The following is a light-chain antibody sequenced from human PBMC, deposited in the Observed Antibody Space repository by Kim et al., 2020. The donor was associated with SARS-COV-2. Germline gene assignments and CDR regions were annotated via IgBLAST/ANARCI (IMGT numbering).Light chain of an antibody. CDR3: QQYGSSPLT. CDR2: GAS. J-gene: IGKJ4*01. V-gene: IGKV3-20*01. Sequence: APGERVTLSCRASHSVSSSYLAWYQQKPGQAPRLLIYGASIRATGIPDRFSGSGSGTDFTLTISRLEPDDFAVYYCQQYGSSPLTFGGGTKVDIK. CDR1: HSVSSSY.